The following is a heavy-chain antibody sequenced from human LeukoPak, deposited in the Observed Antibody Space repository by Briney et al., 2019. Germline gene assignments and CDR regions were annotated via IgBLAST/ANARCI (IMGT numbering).Heavy chain of an antibody. Sequence: SETLSLTCTVSGDSINNYYWSWIRQPPGKGLEWIGYISYSGSTTYNPSLESRVTISADTSKNQFSLILSSVTAADTAVYYCARSGGNSRFDYWGQGTLVTVSS. V-gene: IGHV4-59*01. J-gene: IGHJ4*02. CDR2: ISYSGST. CDR1: GDSINNYY. D-gene: IGHD4-23*01. CDR3: ARSGGNSRFDY.